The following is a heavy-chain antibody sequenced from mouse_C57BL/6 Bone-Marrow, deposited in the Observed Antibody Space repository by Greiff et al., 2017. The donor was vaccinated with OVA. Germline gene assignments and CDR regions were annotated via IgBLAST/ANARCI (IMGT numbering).Heavy chain of an antibody. D-gene: IGHD3-3*01. V-gene: IGHV7-1*01. CDR3: ARDAEGDSSWYFDV. J-gene: IGHJ1*03. CDR2: SRNKANDYTT. CDR1: GFTFSDFY. Sequence: EVKLMESGGGLVQSGRSLRLSCATSGFTFSDFYMEWVRQAPGKGLEWIAASRNKANDYTTEYSASVKGRFIVSRDTSQSILYLQMNALRAEDTAMYYCARDAEGDSSWYFDVWGTGTTVTVSS.